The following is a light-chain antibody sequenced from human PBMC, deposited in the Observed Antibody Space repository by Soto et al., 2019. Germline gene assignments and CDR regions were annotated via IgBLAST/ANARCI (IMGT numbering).Light chain of an antibody. V-gene: IGKV1-39*01. CDR3: QQSFSLPPT. CDR2: AAS. CDR1: QNINTY. Sequence: DIQMTQSPSSLSASIGDRVTITCRASQNINTYLNWFQQKPGKAPNLLIYAASSLQTGIPSRFSGSGSGTDFTLTISSLQPEDFALYYCQQSFSLPPTFGGGTNVEIK. J-gene: IGKJ4*01.